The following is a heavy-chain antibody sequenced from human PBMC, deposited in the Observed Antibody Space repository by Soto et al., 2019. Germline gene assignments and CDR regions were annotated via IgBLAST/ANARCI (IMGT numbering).Heavy chain of an antibody. Sequence: VASVKVSCKVSGYTLTELSMHWVRQAPGKGLEWMGGFDPEDGETIYAQKFQGRVTMTEDTSTDTAYMELSSLRSEDTAVYYCATADYDSSGYYYAYSGQGPLVTVSS. D-gene: IGHD3-22*01. V-gene: IGHV1-24*01. CDR3: ATADYDSSGYYYAY. J-gene: IGHJ4*02. CDR2: FDPEDGET. CDR1: GYTLTELS.